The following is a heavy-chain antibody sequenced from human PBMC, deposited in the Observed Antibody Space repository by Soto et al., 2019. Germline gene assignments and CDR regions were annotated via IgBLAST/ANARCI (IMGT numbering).Heavy chain of an antibody. CDR3: AREVGYGDFSAALLD. CDR1: GGTFSSHS. D-gene: IGHD2-21*02. V-gene: IGHV1-69*13. J-gene: IGHJ4*02. Sequence: SVKVSCKASGGTFSSHSINWVRLAPGQGLEWMGGIITLFGTSNYAQNFQGRVTITADQSTSTAYMELNSLTSDDTAVYYCAREVGYGDFSAALLDWGQGTLVTVSS. CDR2: IITLFGTS.